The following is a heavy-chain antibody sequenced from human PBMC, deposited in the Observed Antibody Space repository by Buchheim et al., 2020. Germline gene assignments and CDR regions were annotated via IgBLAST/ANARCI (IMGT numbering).Heavy chain of an antibody. V-gene: IGHV3-23*01. CDR3: ANARFGSTVYGMDV. Sequence: EAQLLESGGGLVQPGGSLRLSCAASGFTFSSYAMSWVRQAPGKGLEWVSAISGSGGSTYYADSVKGRFTISRDNSKNTLYLQMNSLRADGTAVYFCANARFGSTVYGMDVWGQGTT. CDR2: ISGSGGST. CDR1: GFTFSSYA. J-gene: IGHJ6*02. D-gene: IGHD3-10*01.